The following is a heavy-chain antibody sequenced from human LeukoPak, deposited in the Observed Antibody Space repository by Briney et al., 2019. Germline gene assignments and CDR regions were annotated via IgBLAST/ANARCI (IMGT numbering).Heavy chain of an antibody. CDR3: ARGYCGGDCYPRRVVHDAFDI. Sequence: VASVKVSCKASGGTLSSYAISWVRQATGQGLEWMGGIIPIFGKGNYAQKFQGRVTITTDESRSTAYMELSSLRSEDTAVYYCARGYCGGDCYPRRVVHDAFDIWGQGTMVSVSS. V-gene: IGHV1-69*05. J-gene: IGHJ3*02. D-gene: IGHD2-21*02. CDR1: GGTLSSYA. CDR2: IIPIFGKG.